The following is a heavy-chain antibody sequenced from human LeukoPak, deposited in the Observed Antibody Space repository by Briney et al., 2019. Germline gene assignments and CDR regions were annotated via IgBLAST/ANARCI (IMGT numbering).Heavy chain of an antibody. CDR3: AGPHQYSSRWYMLG. D-gene: IGHD6-13*01. CDR1: GGTFSSYA. V-gene: IGHV1-69*13. CDR2: IIPIFGTA. J-gene: IGHJ4*02. Sequence: ASVKVSCKASGGTFSSYAISWVRQAPGRGLEWMGGIIPIFGTANYAQKFQGRVTITADESTSTAYMELSSLRSEDTAVYYCAGPHQYSSRWYMLGWGQGTLVTVSS.